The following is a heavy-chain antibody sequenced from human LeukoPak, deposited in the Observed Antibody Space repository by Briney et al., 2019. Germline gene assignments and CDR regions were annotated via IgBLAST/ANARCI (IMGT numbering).Heavy chain of an antibody. CDR1: GFFFSTYW. CDR3: ARIRGRGVSIDF. J-gene: IGHJ4*02. Sequence: GGSLRLSCVASGFFFSTYWMSWVRQAPGKGLEWVANIKQQDGSEKYYADSVKGRFSISRDNAKNSVYLQMNSLRAEDTAIYYCARIRGRGVSIDFWGQGTLVTVSS. CDR2: IKQQDGSEK. V-gene: IGHV3-7*01. D-gene: IGHD1-26*01.